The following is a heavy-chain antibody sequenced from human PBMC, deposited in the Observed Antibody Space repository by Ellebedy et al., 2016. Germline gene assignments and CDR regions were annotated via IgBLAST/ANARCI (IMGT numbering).Heavy chain of an antibody. J-gene: IGHJ5*02. CDR2: VYASGRT. D-gene: IGHD3-16*01. CDR1: GGSITSGSYY. Sequence: SETLSLTXTVSGGSITSGSYYWTWIRQPAGKGLEWIGRVYASGRTDYNPSLRSRVTISVDTSKNQFSLNLTSVTAADTAVYYCASQNELGGGVWFDPWGQGTLVTVSS. V-gene: IGHV4-61*02. CDR3: ASQNELGGGVWFDP.